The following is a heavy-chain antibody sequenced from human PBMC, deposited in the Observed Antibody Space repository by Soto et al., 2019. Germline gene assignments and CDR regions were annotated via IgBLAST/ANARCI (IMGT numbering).Heavy chain of an antibody. CDR3: ASSSPLGGNDAFDI. CDR1: GGPISSGDYY. D-gene: IGHD2-15*01. V-gene: IGHV4-30-4*01. CDR2: IYYSGST. J-gene: IGHJ3*02. Sequence: PSETLSLTCTVSGGPISSGDYYWSWIHQPPGKGLEWIGYIYYSGSTYYNPSLKSRVTISVDTSRNQFSLKLSSVTAADTAVYYRASSSPLGGNDAFDIWGQGTMVTVSS.